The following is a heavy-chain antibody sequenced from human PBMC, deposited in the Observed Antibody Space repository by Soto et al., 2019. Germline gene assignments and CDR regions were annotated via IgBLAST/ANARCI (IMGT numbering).Heavy chain of an antibody. Sequence: QVQLVQSGAEVKKPGASVKVSCKASGYTFTSYGISWVRQAPGQGLEWMGGMSAYNGNTNYAQKFQGRVTMTTDTYTSTAYRELRSLRANDTDVYYCARGGQYCPKGVCSFYGMEVWGQGNTVTGSS. V-gene: IGHV1-18*01. CDR1: GYTFTSYG. J-gene: IGHJ6*02. CDR2: MSAYNGNT. D-gene: IGHD2-8*01. CDR3: ARGGQYCPKGVCSFYGMEV.